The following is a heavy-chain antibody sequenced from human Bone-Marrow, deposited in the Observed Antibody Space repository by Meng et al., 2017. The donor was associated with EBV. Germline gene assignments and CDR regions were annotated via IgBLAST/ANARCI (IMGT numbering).Heavy chain of an antibody. CDR2: IIPIFGTA. D-gene: IGHD1-26*01. V-gene: IGHV1-69*01. J-gene: IGHJ4*02. Sequence: QGQVVRSGVEGEQPGSAAKVCCNAAGGTFSSSAISWGRPAPGQGLEWMGGIIPIFGTANYAQKFQGRVTITADESTSTAYMELSSLRSEATAVYYCARSPSSHFDYWGQGTLVTVSS. CDR1: GGTFSSSA. CDR3: ARSPSSHFDY.